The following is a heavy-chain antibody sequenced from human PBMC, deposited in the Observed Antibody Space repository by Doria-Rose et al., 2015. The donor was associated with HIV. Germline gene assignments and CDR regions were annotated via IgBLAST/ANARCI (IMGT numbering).Heavy chain of an antibody. J-gene: IGHJ4*02. CDR3: ARRKSSRWYHKYYFDF. D-gene: IGHD6-13*01. V-gene: IGHV2-26*01. Sequence: QITLKESGPVLVKPTETLTLTCTVSGVSLSSPGMGVSWIRQPPGKALEWLANIFSDDERSYKTSLKSRLTISRGTSKRQVVLAMTDMDPVDTATCYCARRKSSRWYHKYYFDFWGQGTLVIVSA. CDR1: GVSLSSPGMG. CDR2: IFSDDER.